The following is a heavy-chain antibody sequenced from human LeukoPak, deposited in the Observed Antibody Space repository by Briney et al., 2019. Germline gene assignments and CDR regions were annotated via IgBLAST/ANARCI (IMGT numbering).Heavy chain of an antibody. Sequence: GGSLRLSCAASGFSFTTYWMSWVRQAPGKGLEWVSAISGSGGSTYYADSVKGRFTISRDNSKNTLYLQMNSLRAEDTAVYYCAKASAMIVVVSKHFDYWGQGTLVTVSS. J-gene: IGHJ4*02. D-gene: IGHD3-22*01. CDR2: ISGSGGST. V-gene: IGHV3-23*01. CDR3: AKASAMIVVVSKHFDY. CDR1: GFSFTTYW.